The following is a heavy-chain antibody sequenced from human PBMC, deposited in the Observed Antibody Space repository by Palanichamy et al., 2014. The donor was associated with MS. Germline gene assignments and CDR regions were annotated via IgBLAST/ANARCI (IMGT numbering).Heavy chain of an antibody. D-gene: IGHD1-26*01. Sequence: QVQLKESGPGLVKPSGTLSLTCAVSGGSISGSNWWNWVRQPPGKGLEWIGEIYHSGRTNYNPSLKSRVTLSVDKSKNQFSLNLNSVTAADTAVYYCARALVGTSNEGFDCWGQGTLVTVSS. J-gene: IGHJ4*02. CDR1: GGSISGSNW. CDR2: IYHSGRT. V-gene: IGHV4-4*02. CDR3: ARALVGTSNEGFDC.